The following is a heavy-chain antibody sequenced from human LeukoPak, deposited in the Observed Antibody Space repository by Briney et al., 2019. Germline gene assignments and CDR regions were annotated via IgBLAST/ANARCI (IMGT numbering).Heavy chain of an antibody. V-gene: IGHV1-2*02. Sequence: ASVRDSCKTSGYNFAKYYIHWVRQAPGQGLEWMGWINLNTGDTAYAPTFQGRVTLTRDSSVSTAYLEVTSLKSGDTAVYYCARDRPYSGSDYYFSEYWGRGTLVTVS. CDR3: ARDRPYSGSDYYFSEY. CDR2: INLNTGDT. J-gene: IGHJ4*02. D-gene: IGHD5-12*01. CDR1: GYNFAKYY.